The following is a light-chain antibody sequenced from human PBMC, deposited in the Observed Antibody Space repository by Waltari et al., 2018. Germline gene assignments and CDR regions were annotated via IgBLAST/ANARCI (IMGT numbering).Light chain of an antibody. CDR3: HQRSDWPLT. CDR1: QSIGSD. CDR2: GAS. V-gene: IGKV3-11*01. J-gene: IGKJ4*01. Sequence: IVLTQSPVTLSLSPGERATLSCRASQSIGSDLAWYRQKPGQPPRHLIFGASERATGIPARISGSGSGTDFTLTISSLDPEDFAVYYCHQRSDWPLTFGGGTRVEIK.